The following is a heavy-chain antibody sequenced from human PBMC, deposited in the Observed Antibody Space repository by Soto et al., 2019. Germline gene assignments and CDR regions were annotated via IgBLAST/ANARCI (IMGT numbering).Heavy chain of an antibody. V-gene: IGHV4-31*03. Sequence: PSEALSLTCTVSGGSIISGGYYWSLIRQHPGKGLEWIGYIYYSGSTYYNPSLKSRVTISVDTSKNQFSLKLSSVTAADTAVYYCARGKGGFLEWLLLYYYYYGMDVWGQGTTVTVS. CDR1: GGSIISGGYY. CDR2: IYYSGST. D-gene: IGHD3-3*01. CDR3: ARGKGGFLEWLLLYYYYYGMDV. J-gene: IGHJ6*02.